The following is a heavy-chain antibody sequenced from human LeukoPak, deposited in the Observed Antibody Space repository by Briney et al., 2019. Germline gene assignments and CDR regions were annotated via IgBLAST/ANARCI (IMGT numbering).Heavy chain of an antibody. CDR3: AREGAATFDY. J-gene: IGHJ4*02. Sequence: ASVKVSCKASGYTFTGYYMHWVRQAPGQGLEWMGWINPNSGGTNYAQKFQGRVTMIRYTSISTAYMELRRLRSDDTAVYYCAREGAATFDYWGQGTLVTVSS. D-gene: IGHD6-13*01. CDR1: GYTFTGYY. V-gene: IGHV1-2*02. CDR2: INPNSGGT.